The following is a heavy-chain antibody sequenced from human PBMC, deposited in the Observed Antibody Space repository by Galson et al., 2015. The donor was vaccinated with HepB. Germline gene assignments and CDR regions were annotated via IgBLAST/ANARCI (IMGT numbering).Heavy chain of an antibody. CDR1: GFTFTDYY. V-gene: IGHV1-2*02. J-gene: IGHJ4*02. CDR2: IQLNNGDT. Sequence: SVKVSCKASGFTFTDYYIHRVRQAPGQGLEWMGWIQLNNGDTKYAPKFQGRVTMTRDTPISTAYMDLRGLTPDDTAVYYCARDPYDSTPLDSWGQGTLVTVSS. CDR3: ARDPYDSTPLDS. D-gene: IGHD5-12*01.